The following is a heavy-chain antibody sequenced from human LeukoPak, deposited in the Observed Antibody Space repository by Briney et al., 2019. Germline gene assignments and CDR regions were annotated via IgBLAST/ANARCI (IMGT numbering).Heavy chain of an antibody. Sequence: PGGSLRLSCAASGFTFSSYAMSWVRQAPGEGLEWVSGISASGGNTYYADFVNGRFTISRDNSNNTLYLQMNSLRAEDTAVYYCAKAGGTSCFMVTGDCWGQGTLVTVSS. CDR1: GFTFSSYA. J-gene: IGHJ4*02. D-gene: IGHD2-2*01. CDR2: ISASGGNT. V-gene: IGHV3-23*01. CDR3: AKAGGTSCFMVTGDC.